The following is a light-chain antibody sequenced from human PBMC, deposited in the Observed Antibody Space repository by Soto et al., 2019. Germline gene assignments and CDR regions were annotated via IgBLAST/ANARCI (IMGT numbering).Light chain of an antibody. V-gene: IGLV2-14*01. CDR3: SSYTSSSTI. CDR1: SSDVGGYNY. J-gene: IGLJ1*01. CDR2: DAS. Sequence: QSALTQPASVSGSPGQSITISCTGTSSDVGGYNYVSWYQQHPGKAPKLMIYDASNRPSGVSNRFSGSKSGNTASLTISWLQAEDEADYYCSSYTSSSTIFGTGTKVTVL.